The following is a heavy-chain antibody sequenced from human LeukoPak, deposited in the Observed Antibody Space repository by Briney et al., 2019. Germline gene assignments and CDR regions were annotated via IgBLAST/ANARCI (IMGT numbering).Heavy chain of an antibody. CDR2: IYTSRST. J-gene: IGHJ6*03. Sequence: SQTLSLTCTVSGGSISSGSYYWSWIRQPAGKGLEWIGRIYTSRSTNYNPSLKSRVTISVDTSKNQFSLKLSSVTAADTAVYYCARSLLLVGATGKDYYYYYMDVWGKGTTVTVSS. V-gene: IGHV4-61*02. CDR1: GGSISSGSYY. CDR3: ARSLLLVGATGKDYYYYYMDV. D-gene: IGHD1-26*01.